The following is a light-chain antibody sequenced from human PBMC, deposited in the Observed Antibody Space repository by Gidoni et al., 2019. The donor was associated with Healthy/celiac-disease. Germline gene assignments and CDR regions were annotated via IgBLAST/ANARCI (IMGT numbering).Light chain of an antibody. CDR2: AAS. V-gene: IGKV1-39*01. CDR3: QQSHSTWT. J-gene: IGKJ1*01. CDR1: QSISSY. Sequence: IQMTHSPSSLSASVGDRVTITCRASQSISSYLNWYQQKPGKAPKHLIYAASSVQSGVPSRFRGSGYGTDFTRKMSSQQPEDFATYYCQQSHSTWTFGEGTKVEIK.